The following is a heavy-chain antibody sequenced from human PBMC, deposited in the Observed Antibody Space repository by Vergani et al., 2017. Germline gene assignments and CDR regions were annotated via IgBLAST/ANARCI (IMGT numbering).Heavy chain of an antibody. CDR1: GYTFTGYY. V-gene: IGHV1-2*02. CDR2: INPNSGGT. J-gene: IGHJ5*02. D-gene: IGHD2-2*01. Sequence: QVQLVQSGAEVKKPGASVKVSCKASGYTFTGYYMHWVRQAPGQGLEWMGWINPNSGGTNYAQKFQGRVNMTRDTFISTANMELSRLRCDDTAVYYCARVNCSSTSCVVGWFDPWGQGTLVTVSS. CDR3: ARVNCSSTSCVVGWFDP.